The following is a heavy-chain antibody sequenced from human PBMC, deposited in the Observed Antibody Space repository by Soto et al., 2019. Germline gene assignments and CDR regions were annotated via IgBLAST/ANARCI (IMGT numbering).Heavy chain of an antibody. Sequence: GGSLRLSCAASGFTFSGSAMHWVRQASGKGLEWVGRIRSKANSYATAYAASVKGRFTISKDDSKNTAYLQMNSLKTEDTAVYYCTSDRYYYDSSGYYYDAFDIWGQGTMVTVSS. CDR1: GFTFSGSA. J-gene: IGHJ3*02. CDR3: TSDRYYYDSSGYYYDAFDI. D-gene: IGHD3-22*01. CDR2: IRSKANSYAT. V-gene: IGHV3-73*01.